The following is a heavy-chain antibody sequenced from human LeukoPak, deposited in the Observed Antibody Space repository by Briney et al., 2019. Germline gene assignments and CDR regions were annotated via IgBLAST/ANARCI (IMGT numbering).Heavy chain of an antibody. CDR2: IKQDGSEK. V-gene: IGHV3-7*03. Sequence: GGSLRLSCAASGFTFNNYWMSWVRQAPGKGLEWVANIKQDGSEKYYVGSVKGRFTISRDNDKNSLYLQMNSLRADDTAVYYCARGGALGSGWYRWGQGTLVTVPS. CDR3: ARGGALGSGWYR. CDR1: GFTFNNYW. D-gene: IGHD6-19*01. J-gene: IGHJ4*02.